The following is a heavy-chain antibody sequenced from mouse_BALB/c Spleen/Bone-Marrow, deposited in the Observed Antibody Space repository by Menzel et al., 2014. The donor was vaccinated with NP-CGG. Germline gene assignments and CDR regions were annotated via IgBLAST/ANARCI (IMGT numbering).Heavy chain of an antibody. Sequence: EVQLQQSGPELVKPGASVKMSCKASGYTFTSYVLHWVKQKPGQGLEWIGYINPYNDGSKYNEKFKGKATLTSDKSSGTAYMELSSLTSEDSAVYYCARTTVVDIYWYFDVWGAGTTVTVSS. V-gene: IGHV1-14*01. CDR1: GYTFTSYV. J-gene: IGHJ1*01. CDR2: INPYNDGS. D-gene: IGHD1-1*01. CDR3: ARTTVVDIYWYFDV.